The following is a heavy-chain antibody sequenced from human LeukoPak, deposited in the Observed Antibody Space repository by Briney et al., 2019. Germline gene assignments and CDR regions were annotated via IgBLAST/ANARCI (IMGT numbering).Heavy chain of an antibody. D-gene: IGHD1-26*01. CDR1: GGTFSSYA. V-gene: IGHV1-69*13. Sequence: GASVTVSCKASGGTFSSYAISWVRQAPGQGLEWMGGIIPIFGTANYAQKFQGRVTITADESTSTAYMELSSLRSEDTAVYYCATSYLSGSYSYYFDYWGQGTLVTVSS. CDR2: IIPIFGTA. J-gene: IGHJ4*02. CDR3: ATSYLSGSYSYYFDY.